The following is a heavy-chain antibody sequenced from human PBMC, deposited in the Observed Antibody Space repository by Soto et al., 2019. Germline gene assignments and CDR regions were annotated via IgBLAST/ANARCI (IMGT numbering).Heavy chain of an antibody. D-gene: IGHD2-2*02. CDR1: GFTFSSYS. CDR2: ISSSSNYI. Sequence: GWSLRLSCAATGFTFSSYSMNLVRQAPGKGLEWVSSISSSSNYIYYADSVKGRFTISRDNAKNSLYLQMNSLRAEDTAVYYCAGCSSTSCYTDSGDYSYGMDVWGEGTTVTVSS. V-gene: IGHV3-21*01. CDR3: AGCSSTSCYTDSGDYSYGMDV. J-gene: IGHJ6*04.